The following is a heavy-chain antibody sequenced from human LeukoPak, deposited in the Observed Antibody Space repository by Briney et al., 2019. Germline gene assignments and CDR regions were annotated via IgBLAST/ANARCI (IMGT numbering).Heavy chain of an antibody. D-gene: IGHD6-19*01. Sequence: GGSLRLSCTASGFTFADFTVSWFRQSPGQGLEWVGFIRSNVYGGTTEHAASVEARFTISRDDSNSIAYLQMNSLKTEDTAVYYCTRGSGRYVMVDWWGQGTLVAVSS. J-gene: IGHJ4*02. CDR1: GFTFADFT. CDR3: TRGSGRYVMVDW. V-gene: IGHV3-49*03. CDR2: IRSNVYGGTT.